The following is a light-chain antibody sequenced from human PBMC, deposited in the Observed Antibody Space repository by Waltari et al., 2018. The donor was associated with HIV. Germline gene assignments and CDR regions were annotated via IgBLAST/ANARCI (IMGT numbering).Light chain of an antibody. CDR1: SSDIGAYDS. J-gene: IGLJ3*02. V-gene: IGLV2-8*01. Sequence: QSALTQPPSASGSLGQSVTISCTGSSSDIGAYDSVSWFQQHPRSAPKPLLYEVTRRPSACSGLFSGSRSGSTAFLTVAGLQPDDEATYFCSSYGDSLRVLFGGGTNVTVL. CDR3: SSYGDSLRVL. CDR2: EVT.